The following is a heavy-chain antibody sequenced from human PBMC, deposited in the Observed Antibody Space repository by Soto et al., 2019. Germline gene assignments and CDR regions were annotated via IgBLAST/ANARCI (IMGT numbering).Heavy chain of an antibody. CDR2: ISGSGGST. J-gene: IGHJ4*02. D-gene: IGHD1-26*01. CDR1: GFTFSSYA. CDR3: ARGKETWELLLG. Sequence: GGSLRLSCAASGFTFSSYAMSWVRQAPGKGLEWVSAISGSGGSTYYADSVKGRFTISRDNSKNTLYLQMNSLRAADTAVYYCARGKETWELLLGWGQGTLVTVSS. V-gene: IGHV3-23*01.